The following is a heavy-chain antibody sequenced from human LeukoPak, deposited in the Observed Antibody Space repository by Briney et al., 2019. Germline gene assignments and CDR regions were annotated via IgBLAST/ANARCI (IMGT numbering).Heavy chain of an antibody. D-gene: IGHD2-21*02. V-gene: IGHV3-66*01. Sequence: GGSLRLSCAASGFTVSSHYMNWVRHAPGKGLQWVSVLYSDGTTYYADSVKGRFTISRDNSRSTLYLQMNSLRAEDTAVYFCARVAYYRVTADQITDAFDVWGRGTAVTVSS. CDR1: GFTVSSHY. CDR2: LYSDGTT. J-gene: IGHJ3*01. CDR3: ARVAYYRVTADQITDAFDV.